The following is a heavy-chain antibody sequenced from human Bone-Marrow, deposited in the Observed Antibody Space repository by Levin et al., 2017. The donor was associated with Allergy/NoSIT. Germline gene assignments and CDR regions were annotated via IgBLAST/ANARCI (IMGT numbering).Heavy chain of an antibody. CDR1: GDSVSSGSYY. Sequence: PSETLSLTCTVSGDSVSSGSYYWSWIRQSPGKGLEWMGYIFYTGNTNYNRSLKSRVTILVDTSKNQFSLKLNSVTAADTAVYYSARGGNYYGSGIRASCFEPWGQGALVTVSS. CDR3: ARGGNYYGSGIRASCFEP. V-gene: IGHV4-61*01. J-gene: IGHJ5*02. CDR2: IFYTGNT. D-gene: IGHD3-10*01.